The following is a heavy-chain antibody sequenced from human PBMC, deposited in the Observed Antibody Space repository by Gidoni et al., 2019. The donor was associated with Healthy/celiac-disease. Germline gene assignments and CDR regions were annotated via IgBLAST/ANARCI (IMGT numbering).Heavy chain of an antibody. CDR2: IRSKANSYAT. CDR3: TRPVYYSDPSTVTTYYYYYYMDV. V-gene: IGHV3-73*02. CDR1: GFTFSGSA. D-gene: IGHD4-4*01. J-gene: IGHJ6*03. Sequence: EVQLVESGGGLVQPGGSLKLSCAASGFTFSGSAMKWVRQASGKGLEWVGRIRSKANSYATAYAASVKGRFTISRDDSKNTAYLQMNSLKTEDTAVYYCTRPVYYSDPSTVTTYYYYYYMDVWGKGTTVTVSS.